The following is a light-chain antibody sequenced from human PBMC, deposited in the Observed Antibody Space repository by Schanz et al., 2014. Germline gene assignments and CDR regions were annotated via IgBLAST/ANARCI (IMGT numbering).Light chain of an antibody. CDR2: GAS. J-gene: IGKJ1*01. CDR3: QQYYSSPET. Sequence: EIVLTQSPATLSLSPGERATLSCRGGQSLNSNYIAWYQHKPGQAPRLLIYGASTRATAFPARFSGSGSGTEFTLTISSLQSEDFAVYYCQQYYSSPETFGQGTKVEI. CDR1: QSLNSN. V-gene: IGKV3-15*01.